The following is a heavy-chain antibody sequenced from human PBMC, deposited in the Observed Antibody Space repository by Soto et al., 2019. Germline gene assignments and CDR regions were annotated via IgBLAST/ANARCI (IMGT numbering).Heavy chain of an antibody. D-gene: IGHD6-13*01. CDR3: TRDASRDSSARGWFDP. Sequence: AGGSLRRSCAASGFTFRSFTMSWVRQAPGKGLEWVSTISSNSAYIYYTDALSGRFTISRDNAKNSLHLQMNSLRAEDTAVYYCTRDASRDSSARGWFDPWGPGTLVTVSS. CDR1: GFTFRSFT. CDR2: ISSNSAYI. V-gene: IGHV3-21*01. J-gene: IGHJ5*02.